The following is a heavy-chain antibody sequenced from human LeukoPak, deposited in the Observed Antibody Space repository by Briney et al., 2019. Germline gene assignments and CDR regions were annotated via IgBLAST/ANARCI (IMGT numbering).Heavy chain of an antibody. V-gene: IGHV4-59*01. CDR3: ARGYCSGGSCYPYYFDY. D-gene: IGHD2-15*01. CDR1: GGSISSYY. Sequence: SETLSLTCTVSGGSISSYYWSWIRLPPGKGLEWIGYIYYSGSTNYNPSLKSRVTISVDTSKNQFSLKLSSVTAADTAVYYCARGYCSGGSCYPYYFDYWGQGTLVTVSS. J-gene: IGHJ4*02. CDR2: IYYSGST.